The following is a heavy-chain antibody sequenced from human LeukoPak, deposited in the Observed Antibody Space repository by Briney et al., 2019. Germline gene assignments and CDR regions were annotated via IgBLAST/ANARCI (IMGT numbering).Heavy chain of an antibody. V-gene: IGHV3-21*04. Sequence: PGGSLRLSCAASGFTFSSYSMNWVRQAPGKGLEWVSSISSSSSYIYYADSVKGRFTISRDNSKNTLYLQINSLRAEDTAVYYCAKDPVVVTAGNNWFDPWGQGTLVTVSS. J-gene: IGHJ5*02. CDR1: GFTFSSYS. CDR3: AKDPVVVTAGNNWFDP. CDR2: ISSSSSYI. D-gene: IGHD2-21*02.